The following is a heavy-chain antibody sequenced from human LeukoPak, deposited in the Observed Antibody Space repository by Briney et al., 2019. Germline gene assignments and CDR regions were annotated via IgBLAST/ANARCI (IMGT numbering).Heavy chain of an antibody. J-gene: IGHJ6*03. Sequence: GASVKVSCKASGYTFTSYAMHWVRQAPGQRLEWMGWINAGNGNTKYSQEFQGRVTITTDTSASTAYMELSSLRSEDTAVYYCAKGSGYEAQYYYYYMDVWGKGTTVTISS. CDR1: GYTFTSYA. CDR2: INAGNGNT. V-gene: IGHV1-3*03. CDR3: AKGSGYEAQYYYYYMDV. D-gene: IGHD5-12*01.